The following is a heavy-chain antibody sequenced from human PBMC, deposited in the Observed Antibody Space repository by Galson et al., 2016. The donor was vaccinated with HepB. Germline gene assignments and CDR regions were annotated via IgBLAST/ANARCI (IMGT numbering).Heavy chain of an antibody. Sequence: SLRLSCAASGFTFSTLAMTWVRQAPGKGLEWVSSISKSGDRILYADSVKGRFTISRDNSKNTLFLQMNSLRVEDTATYYCVRLPYYYDSSTDDFWGQGTLVTVSS. V-gene: IGHV3-23*01. CDR1: GFTFSTLA. D-gene: IGHD3-9*01. CDR3: VRLPYYYDSSTDDF. CDR2: ISKSGDRI. J-gene: IGHJ4*02.